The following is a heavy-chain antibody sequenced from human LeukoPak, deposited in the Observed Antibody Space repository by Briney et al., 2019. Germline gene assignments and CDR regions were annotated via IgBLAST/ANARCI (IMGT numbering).Heavy chain of an antibody. J-gene: IGHJ3*02. Sequence: GGSLRLSCVGSGFTFRSHWVNWVRQSPGKGLEWVANIKPDGIDKYYVDSARVRFTVSRDNAKNSAFLQMTSLRAEDTAIYYCATISAQTFDIWGQGTLVSVSS. D-gene: IGHD5-24*01. CDR2: IKPDGIDK. CDR3: ATISAQTFDI. CDR1: GFTFRSHW. V-gene: IGHV3-7*01.